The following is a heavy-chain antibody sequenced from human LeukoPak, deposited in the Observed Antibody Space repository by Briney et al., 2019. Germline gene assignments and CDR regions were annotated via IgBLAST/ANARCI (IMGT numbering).Heavy chain of an antibody. J-gene: IGHJ2*01. CDR3: ARRGVVYDRGYFDL. D-gene: IGHD2-8*02. CDR2: MYNSGST. Sequence: SETLSLTCTVSGGSISSYYWSWIRQPPGKGLEWIGYMYNSGSTNYNPSLKSRVTISIDTSKNQFSLKLSSVTAADTAVYYCARRGVVYDRGYFDLWGRGTLVTVSS. CDR1: GGSISSYY. V-gene: IGHV4-59*08.